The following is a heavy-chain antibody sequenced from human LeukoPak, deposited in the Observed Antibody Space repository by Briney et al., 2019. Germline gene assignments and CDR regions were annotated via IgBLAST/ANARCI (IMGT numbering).Heavy chain of an antibody. V-gene: IGHV4-39*01. CDR3: ARYCSSTSCYQFDY. Sequence: SETLSLTCTVSGGSISSSSYYWGWIRQPPGKGLEWIGSIYYSGSTYYNPSLKSRVTISVDTSKNQFSLKLSSVTAADTAVYYCARYCSSTSCYQFDYWGQGTLVTVSS. CDR1: GGSISSSSYY. J-gene: IGHJ4*02. D-gene: IGHD2-2*01. CDR2: IYYSGST.